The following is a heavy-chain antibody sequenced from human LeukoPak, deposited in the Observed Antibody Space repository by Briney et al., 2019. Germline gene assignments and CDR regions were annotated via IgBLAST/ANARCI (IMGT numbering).Heavy chain of an antibody. CDR2: INPNSGGT. D-gene: IGHD6-6*01. CDR3: ATLSSSSVYYFDY. Sequence: GASVKVSCKASGYTFTGYYMHWVRQAPGQGLEWMGWINPNSGGTNYAQKFQGRVTMTRDTSISTAYMELSRLRSDDTAVYYCATLSSSSVYYFDYWGQGTLVTVSS. V-gene: IGHV1-2*02. CDR1: GYTFTGYY. J-gene: IGHJ4*02.